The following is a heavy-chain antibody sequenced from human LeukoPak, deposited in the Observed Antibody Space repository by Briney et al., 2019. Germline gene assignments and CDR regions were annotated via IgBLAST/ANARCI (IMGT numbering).Heavy chain of an antibody. D-gene: IGHD2-21*02. Sequence: SETLSLTCTVSGGSISSGASDWGWIRQHPKRGLEWVGYINHSGSTYYNPSLGSRVTMSVDTSKNQFSLKLSSVTAADTAVYYCARGPIVNCGGDCYYIDYWGQGTLVTVSS. J-gene: IGHJ4*02. CDR3: ARGPIVNCGGDCYYIDY. CDR2: INHSGST. V-gene: IGHV4-31*03. CDR1: GGSISSGASD.